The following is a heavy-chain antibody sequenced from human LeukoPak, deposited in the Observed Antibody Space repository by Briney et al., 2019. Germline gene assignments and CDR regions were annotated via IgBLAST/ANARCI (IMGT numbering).Heavy chain of an antibody. V-gene: IGHV4-30-2*01. CDR3: ARPDVGSAKDFQH. CDR2: IYHSGST. CDR1: GGSISSGGYS. J-gene: IGHJ1*01. D-gene: IGHD6-25*01. Sequence: SETLSLTCTVSGGSISSGGYSWSWIRQPPGKGLEWIGYIYHSGSTNYNPSLKSRVTISVDTSKNQFSLKLSSVTAADTAVYYCARPDVGSAKDFQHWGQGTLVTVSS.